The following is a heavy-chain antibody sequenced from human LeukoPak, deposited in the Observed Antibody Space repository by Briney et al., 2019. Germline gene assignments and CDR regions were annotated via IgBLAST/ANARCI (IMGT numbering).Heavy chain of an antibody. CDR3: ARGVVDSNNYFYYYMDV. V-gene: IGHV1-69*06. J-gene: IGHJ6*03. CDR1: GGAFSNYV. Sequence: SVKVSCKASGGAFSNYVNIWGRQAPGQGLEWMGGIIPIFGTANYAQKFRGRVTITADKSTRTAYMELSSLRSEDTAVYYCARGVVDSNNYFYYYMDVWGKGTTVTVSS. D-gene: IGHD5-12*01. CDR2: IIPIFGTA.